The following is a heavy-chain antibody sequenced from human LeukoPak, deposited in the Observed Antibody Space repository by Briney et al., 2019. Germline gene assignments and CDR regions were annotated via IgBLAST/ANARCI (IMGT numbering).Heavy chain of an antibody. CDR1: GFTFSSYW. CDR3: ARAPTPYCSSTSCYGEHDFDY. Sequence: GGSLRLSCAASGFTFSSYWMSWVRQAPGKGLEWVANIKQDGSEKYYVDSVKGRFTISRDNAKNSLYLQMNSLRAEDTDVYYCARAPTPYCSSTSCYGEHDFDYWGEGTLVTVSS. V-gene: IGHV3-7*01. CDR2: IKQDGSEK. J-gene: IGHJ4*02. D-gene: IGHD2-2*01.